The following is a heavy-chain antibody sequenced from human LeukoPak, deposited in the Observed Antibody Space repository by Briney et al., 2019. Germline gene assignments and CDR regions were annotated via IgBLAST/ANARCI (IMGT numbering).Heavy chain of an antibody. CDR1: ELSFRSYG. V-gene: IGHV3-23*01. CDR3: AKCWTSDGVCLNFDH. J-gene: IGHJ4*02. D-gene: IGHD2-8*01. Sequence: GGSLRLSCEASELSFRSYGMSWVRQAPGKGLEWVSGISGSGDNTYYTDSVKGRFTISRDNSKNTLYLQMNSLRVEDTAVYYCAKCWTSDGVCLNFDHWGQGALVTVSS. CDR2: ISGSGDNT.